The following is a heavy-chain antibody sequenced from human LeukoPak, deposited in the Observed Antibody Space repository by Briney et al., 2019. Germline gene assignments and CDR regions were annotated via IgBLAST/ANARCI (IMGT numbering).Heavy chain of an antibody. Sequence: SETLSLTCTVSGGSISSYYWSWIRQPPGKGLEWIGYIYYSGSTNYNPSLKSRVTISVDTSKNQFSLKLSPVTAADTAVYYCARHVLKYYYYYGMDVWGQGTTVTVSS. CDR2: IYYSGST. V-gene: IGHV4-59*08. J-gene: IGHJ6*02. CDR1: GGSISSYY. CDR3: ARHVLKYYYYYGMDV. D-gene: IGHD2-8*02.